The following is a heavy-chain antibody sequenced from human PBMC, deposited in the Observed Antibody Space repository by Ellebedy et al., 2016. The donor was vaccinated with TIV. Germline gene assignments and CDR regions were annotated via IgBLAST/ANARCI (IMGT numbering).Heavy chain of an antibody. CDR3: ARGETVGTTRDYFDY. D-gene: IGHD1-26*01. J-gene: IGHJ4*02. V-gene: IGHV3-33*01. Sequence: GESLKISCAASGFTFSSYGMHWVRQAPGKGLEGVAVIWSDGSNKYYADSVKGRFTISRDNSKNTLYLQMNSLRAEDTAVYYCARGETVGTTRDYFDYWGQGTLVTVSS. CDR2: IWSDGSNK. CDR1: GFTFSSYG.